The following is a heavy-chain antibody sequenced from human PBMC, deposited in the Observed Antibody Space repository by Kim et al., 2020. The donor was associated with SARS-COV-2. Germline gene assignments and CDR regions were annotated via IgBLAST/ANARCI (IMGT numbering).Heavy chain of an antibody. D-gene: IGHD3-16*01. CDR3: AKGGYASGSLYY. CDR1: GFTFSSYA. CDR2: VSGGGSST. J-gene: IGHJ4*02. Sequence: GGSLRLSCTVSGFTFSSYAMSWVRQAPGKGLEWVSAVSGGGSSTYYADSVKGRFTISRDNSKNTLYLQMISLRADDTAVYYCAKGGYASGSLYYWGQGTL. V-gene: IGHV3-23*01.